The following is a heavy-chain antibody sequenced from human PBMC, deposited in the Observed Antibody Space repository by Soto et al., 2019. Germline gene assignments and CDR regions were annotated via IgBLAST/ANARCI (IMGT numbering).Heavy chain of an antibody. Sequence: SETLSLTCGVSGGSLSGATYSWNWIRQPPGKGLEWIGYIFPSGTTSYNPSLKSRVTISIDVSKNQFSLSLRSLTTADTAVYYCARSRDFDYWGQGTLVTVSS. CDR3: ARSRDFDY. V-gene: IGHV4-30-2*01. CDR2: IFPSGTT. J-gene: IGHJ4*02. CDR1: GGSLSGATYS.